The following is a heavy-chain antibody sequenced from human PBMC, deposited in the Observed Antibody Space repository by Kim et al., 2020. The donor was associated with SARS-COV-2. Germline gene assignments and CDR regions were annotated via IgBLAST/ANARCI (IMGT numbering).Heavy chain of an antibody. V-gene: IGHV3-43*02. CDR1: GFTFHNYA. Sequence: GGSLRLSCAASGFTFHNYAMHWVRQAPGKGLEWVSVISGDGGGTHYADSVKGRFTISRDNSKNSLYLQMKSLRIEDTGLYYCAKDDPYSSTWYDAFDIWGQGTMVTVSS. J-gene: IGHJ3*02. CDR3: AKDDPYSSTWYDAFDI. D-gene: IGHD6-13*01. CDR2: ISGDGGGT.